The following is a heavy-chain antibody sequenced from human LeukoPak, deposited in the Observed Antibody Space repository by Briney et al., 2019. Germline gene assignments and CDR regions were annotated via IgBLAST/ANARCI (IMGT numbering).Heavy chain of an antibody. D-gene: IGHD3-10*01. CDR1: GVTFSSYS. Sequence: GGSLRLSCAASGVTFSSYSMNWVRQAPGKGLEWVSAISGSGGSTYYADSVKGRFTISRDNSKNTLYLQMNSLRAEDTAVYYCAKDHYGSGKAFDIWGQGTMVTVSS. CDR2: ISGSGGST. CDR3: AKDHYGSGKAFDI. J-gene: IGHJ3*02. V-gene: IGHV3-23*01.